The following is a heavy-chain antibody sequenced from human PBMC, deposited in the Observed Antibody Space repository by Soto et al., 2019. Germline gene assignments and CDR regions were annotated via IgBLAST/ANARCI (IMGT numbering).Heavy chain of an antibody. V-gene: IGHV3-23*01. CDR1: GFTFSSYA. Sequence: EVQLLESGGGLVQPGGSLRLSCAASGFTFSSYAMSWVRQAPGKGLEWVSTISGGGDATYYADSVKGRFTISRDNSKSTLYLRMNSLRADDPGVYYCAKKVPPHGGNCFDPWGQGTLVTVSS. J-gene: IGHJ5*02. CDR3: AKKVPPHGGNCFDP. CDR2: ISGGGDAT. D-gene: IGHD3-16*01.